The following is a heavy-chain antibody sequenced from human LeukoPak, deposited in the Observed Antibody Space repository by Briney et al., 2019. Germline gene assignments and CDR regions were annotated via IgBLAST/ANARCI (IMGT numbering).Heavy chain of an antibody. J-gene: IGHJ4*02. CDR1: GFTFSSQN. V-gene: IGHV3-21*01. CDR3: VKNGWLDY. Sequence: PGGSLRLSCAASGFTFSSQNMNWARQAPGKGLEWVAYISTSDDSTKYADSVEGRFTISRDNVENSLYLLMNSLRVDGTAVYYCVKNGWLDYWGQGIVVTVSS. D-gene: IGHD6-19*01. CDR2: ISTSDDST.